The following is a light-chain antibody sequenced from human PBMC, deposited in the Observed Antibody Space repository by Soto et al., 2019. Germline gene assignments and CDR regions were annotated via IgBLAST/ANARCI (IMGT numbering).Light chain of an antibody. CDR2: GAS. J-gene: IGKJ4*01. CDR3: QQYNNWPLT. V-gene: IGKV3-15*01. CDR1: QSISNN. Sequence: VMTQSPATLSVSPGERATLSCRASQSISNNLAWYQQKPGQAPRLLIYGASTRTNSIPARFSGSGSGTEFTLTISSLQSEDFAVYYCQQYNNWPLTFGGGTKVDIK.